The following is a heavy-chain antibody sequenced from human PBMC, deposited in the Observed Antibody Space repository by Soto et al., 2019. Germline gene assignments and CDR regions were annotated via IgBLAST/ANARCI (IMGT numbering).Heavy chain of an antibody. V-gene: IGHV1-3*01. D-gene: IGHD1-26*01. CDR3: ARTIVGATVRFDY. J-gene: IGHJ4*02. CDR1: GYTFTSYG. CDR2: INAGNGNT. Sequence: GASVKVSCKASGYTFTSYGMHCVRQAPGQRLEWMGWINAGNGNTKYSQKFQGRVTITRDTSASTAYMELSSLRAEDTAVYYCARTIVGATVRFDYWGQGTQVTVSS.